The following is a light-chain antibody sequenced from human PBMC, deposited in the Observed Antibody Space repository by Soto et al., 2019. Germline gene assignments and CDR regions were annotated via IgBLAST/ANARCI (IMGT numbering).Light chain of an antibody. CDR2: SAS. V-gene: IGKV3-15*01. CDR3: QHGHSRPLT. CDR1: QSISTE. Sequence: EIAMTQSPATLSVSPGERATLSCRASQSISTELAWYQQIPGQPPRLLIYSASTRATGVPARFTGSGSGSDFTLTISLLQSEDFAIYYCQHGHSRPLTFGQGTRLEI. J-gene: IGKJ2*01.